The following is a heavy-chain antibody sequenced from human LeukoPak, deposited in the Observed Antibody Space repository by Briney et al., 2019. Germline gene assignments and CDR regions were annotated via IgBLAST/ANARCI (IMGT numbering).Heavy chain of an antibody. CDR1: GGSISSYY. D-gene: IGHD3-22*01. CDR3: ARAYYDSSGYYSRGYYYGMDV. Sequence: SETLSLTCTVSGGSISSYYWSWIRQPPGKGLEWIGYIYYSGSTNYSPSLKSRVTISVDTSKNQFSLKLSSVTAADTAVYYCARAYYDSSGYYSRGYYYGMDVWGQGTTVTVPS. V-gene: IGHV4-59*01. J-gene: IGHJ6*02. CDR2: IYYSGST.